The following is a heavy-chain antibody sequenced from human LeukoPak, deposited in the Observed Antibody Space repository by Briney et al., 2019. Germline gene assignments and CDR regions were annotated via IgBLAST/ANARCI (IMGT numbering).Heavy chain of an antibody. CDR2: IDHRGNT. CDR3: ARGATISETGYFDF. D-gene: IGHD5-24*01. CDR1: GGSFSRYY. Sequence: SETLSLTCAVYGGSFSRYYWSWIRQSPGKGLEWIAEIDHRGNTNYNPSVKSRVTISVDTSKNQFSLKVRSLSAADTAVYYCARGATISETGYFDFWGQGTPVTVSS. V-gene: IGHV4-34*01. J-gene: IGHJ4*03.